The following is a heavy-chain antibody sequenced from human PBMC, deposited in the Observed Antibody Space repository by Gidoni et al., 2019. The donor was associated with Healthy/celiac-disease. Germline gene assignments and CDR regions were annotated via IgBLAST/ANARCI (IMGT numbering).Heavy chain of an antibody. CDR3: ARIPNSGSYQYYYYGMDV. J-gene: IGHJ6*02. V-gene: IGHV3-20*04. CDR1: GFTFDDYG. D-gene: IGHD1-26*01. Sequence: DVQLVESGGGVVRPGGSLILSCAASGFTFDDYGMSWVLQAPGKGLEWVYGINGNGGSTGYADSVKGRFTISRDNAKNSLYLQMNSLRAEDTALYYCARIPNSGSYQYYYYGMDVWGQGTTVTVSS. CDR2: INGNGGST.